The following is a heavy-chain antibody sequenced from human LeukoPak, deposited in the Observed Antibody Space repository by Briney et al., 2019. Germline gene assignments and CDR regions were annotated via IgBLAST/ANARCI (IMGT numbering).Heavy chain of an antibody. CDR3: ARARWQLVPYFDS. V-gene: IGHV1-2*02. CDR2: INPNRGGT. J-gene: IGHJ4*02. D-gene: IGHD6-6*01. Sequence: GASVKVSCKAAGSTFTDYYMHWGRQAPGHGLEWLGWINPNRGGTNYAKKFQGRVAMTRDTSISTAYLELGSLRSDDTAVYFCARARWQLVPYFDSWGQGTLVTVSS. CDR1: GSTFTDYY.